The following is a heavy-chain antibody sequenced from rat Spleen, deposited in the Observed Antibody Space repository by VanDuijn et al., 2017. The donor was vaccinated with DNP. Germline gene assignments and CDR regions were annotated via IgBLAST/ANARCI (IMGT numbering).Heavy chain of an antibody. D-gene: IGHD1-11*01. CDR1: GYSITNSY. J-gene: IGHJ1*01. V-gene: IGHV3-1*01. Sequence: EVQLQESGPGLVKPSQSLSLTCSVTGYSITNSYWAWIRKFPGNKMEWMGYINYSGATAYNPSLRSRISITRDTSKNQFFLQLNSVTTEDTATYYCVRGLNYGGYIYSWYFDFWGPGTMVTVSS. CDR3: VRGLNYGGYIYSWYFDF. CDR2: INYSGAT.